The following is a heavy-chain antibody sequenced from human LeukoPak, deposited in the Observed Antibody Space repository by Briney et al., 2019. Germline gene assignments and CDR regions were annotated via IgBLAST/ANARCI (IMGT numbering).Heavy chain of an antibody. CDR3: ASLAGRHGPFDY. J-gene: IGHJ4*02. V-gene: IGHV1-2*02. CDR1: GYTFTGYY. CDR2: INPNSGGT. Sequence: ASVKVSCKASGYTFTGYYMHWVRQAPGQGLEWMGWINPNSGGTNYAQKFQGRVTTTRDTSISTAYMELSRLRSDDTAVYYCASLAGRHGPFDYWGQGTLVTVSS.